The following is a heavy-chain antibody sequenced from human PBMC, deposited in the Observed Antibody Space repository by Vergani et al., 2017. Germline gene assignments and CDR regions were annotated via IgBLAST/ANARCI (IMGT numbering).Heavy chain of an antibody. J-gene: IGHJ4*02. CDR3: AREPDYDFWSGPQDY. CDR2: INPNSGGT. V-gene: IGHV1-2*02. Sequence: QVQLVQSGAEVKKPGASVKVSCKASGYTFTGYYMHWVRQAPGQGLEWMGWINPNSGGTNYAQKFQGRVTMTRDTSISTAYMELSRLRSDDTAVYYGAREPDYDFWSGPQDYWGQGTLVTVSS. D-gene: IGHD3-3*01. CDR1: GYTFTGYY.